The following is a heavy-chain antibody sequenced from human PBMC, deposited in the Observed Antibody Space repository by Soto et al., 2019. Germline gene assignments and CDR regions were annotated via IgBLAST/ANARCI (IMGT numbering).Heavy chain of an antibody. V-gene: IGHV4-39*01. CDR2: IYYGGST. CDR1: GASINTIDLY. J-gene: IGHJ5*02. Sequence: QLQLQESGPGLVKPSETLSLTCTVSGASINTIDLYWGWVRQPPGKGLEWVGSIYYGGSTYYNPSLKSRVTVSRDTSKNQFSLKLSSVTAADTAIYYCARHLNYDFWTGQGNWFDPWGQGTLVTVSS. D-gene: IGHD3-3*01. CDR3: ARHLNYDFWTGQGNWFDP.